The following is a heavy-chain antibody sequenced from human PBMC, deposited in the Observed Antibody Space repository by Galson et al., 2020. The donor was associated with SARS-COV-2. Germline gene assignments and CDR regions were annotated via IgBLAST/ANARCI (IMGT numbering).Heavy chain of an antibody. J-gene: IGHJ3*02. D-gene: IGHD6-13*01. CDR2: IYTSGST. CDR1: GGSISSGSYY. CDR3: ARDFGDDLGYSSSWALGAFDI. Sequence: SETLSLTCTVSGGSISSGSYYWSWIRQPAGKGLEWIGRIYTSGSTNYNPSLKSRVTISVDTSKNQFSLKLSSVTAADTAVYYCARDFGDDLGYSSSWALGAFDIWGQGTMVTVSS. V-gene: IGHV4-61*02.